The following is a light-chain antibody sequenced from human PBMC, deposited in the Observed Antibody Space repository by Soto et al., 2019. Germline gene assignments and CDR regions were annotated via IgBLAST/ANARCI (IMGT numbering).Light chain of an antibody. V-gene: IGKV3D-20*01. CDR1: QSVDSSY. CDR2: DAS. J-gene: IGKJ1*01. CDR3: QQYSSSLWT. Sequence: EIVLTQSPDTLSLTPGERATLSCGSSQSVDSSYVAWYQQKPGLAPRLLMFDASSRANGIPDRFRGSGSGTGFTLTISSLEPKDFAVYYCQQYSSSLWTFGQGTKVDIK.